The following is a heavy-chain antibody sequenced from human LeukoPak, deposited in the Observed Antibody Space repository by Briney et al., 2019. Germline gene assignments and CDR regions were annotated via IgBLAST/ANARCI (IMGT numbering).Heavy chain of an antibody. CDR2: LNWNGGST. V-gene: IGHV3-20*04. J-gene: IGHJ3*02. Sequence: GGSLRLSCAASGFTFDDYGMSWVRQAPGKGLEWVSGLNWNGGSTGYADSLKGRFTISRDNAKNSLYLQMNSLRAEDTALYYCARGLSAATRANAFDIWGQGTMVTVSS. CDR1: GFTFDDYG. D-gene: IGHD5-12*01. CDR3: ARGLSAATRANAFDI.